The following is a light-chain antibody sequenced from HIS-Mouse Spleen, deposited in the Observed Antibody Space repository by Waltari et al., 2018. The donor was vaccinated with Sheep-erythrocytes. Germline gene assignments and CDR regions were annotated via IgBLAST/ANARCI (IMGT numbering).Light chain of an antibody. CDR2: EGS. CDR3: CSYAGSSTPWV. J-gene: IGLJ3*02. Sequence: QSALPQPAPVPGSPGQSTTISCAGTSSDAGSYHLVSWHQQHPGKAPKLMIYEGSKRPSGVSNRFSGSKSGNTASLTISGLQAEDEADYYCCSYAGSSTPWVFGGGTKLTVL. V-gene: IGLV2-23*01. CDR1: SSDAGSYHL.